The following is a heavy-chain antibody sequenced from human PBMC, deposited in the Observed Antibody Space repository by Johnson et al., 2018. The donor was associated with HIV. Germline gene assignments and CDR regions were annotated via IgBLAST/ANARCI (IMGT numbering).Heavy chain of an antibody. J-gene: IGHJ3*02. CDR3: ARGEMATTYHDAFDI. CDR1: GFTFSNYA. D-gene: IGHD5-24*01. CDR2: IFSGGST. V-gene: IGHV3-30*14. Sequence: QVQLVESGGGVVQPGRSLRLSCAASGFTFSNYAMHWVRQAPGKGLEWVAVIFSGGSTYYAGFVKGRFTISRDNSKNTVYLQMNSLRAEDTAVYYCARGEMATTYHDAFDIWGQGTMVTVSS.